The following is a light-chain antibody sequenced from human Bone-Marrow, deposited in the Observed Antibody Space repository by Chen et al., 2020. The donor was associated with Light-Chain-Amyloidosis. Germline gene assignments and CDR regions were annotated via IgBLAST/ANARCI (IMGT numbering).Light chain of an antibody. CDR3: PSADSSGTYEVI. J-gene: IGLJ2*01. CDR1: DLPTKY. CDR2: RDT. V-gene: IGLV3-25*03. Sequence: SYELTQPPSVSVSPGKTARITCSGDDLPTKYAYWYQQKPGQAPVLVIHRDTERHSGISERFPGSRSGPTATFTISGVQPEDEADYPCPSADSSGTYEVIFGGGTQLTVL.